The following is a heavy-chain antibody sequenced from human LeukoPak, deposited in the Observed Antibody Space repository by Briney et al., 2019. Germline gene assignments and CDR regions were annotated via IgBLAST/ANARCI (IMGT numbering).Heavy chain of an antibody. CDR1: GFTFSTYA. V-gene: IGHV3-30-3*01. J-gene: IGHJ4*02. Sequence: GGSLRLSCAASGFTFSTYALHWVRQAPGKGLEWVAVILHDGSNKYYADSVKGRFTISRDNSKSTLYLQMNSLRAEDTAVYYCARAGYTYGFDYWGQGTLATVSS. D-gene: IGHD5-18*01. CDR2: ILHDGSNK. CDR3: ARAGYTYGFDY.